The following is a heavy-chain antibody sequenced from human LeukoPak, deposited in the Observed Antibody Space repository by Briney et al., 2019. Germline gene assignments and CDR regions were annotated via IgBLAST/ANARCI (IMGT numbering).Heavy chain of an antibody. Sequence: GESLRLSCAASGFTFSSYWMHWVRQAPGKGLVWVSCIKSDGSSTTYADSVKGRFTISRGNAKNTLHLQMNSLRAEDTAVYYCARDSSSWYYDYWGQGTLVTVSS. CDR3: ARDSSSWYYDY. V-gene: IGHV3-74*03. J-gene: IGHJ4*02. CDR1: GFTFSSYW. CDR2: IKSDGSST. D-gene: IGHD6-13*01.